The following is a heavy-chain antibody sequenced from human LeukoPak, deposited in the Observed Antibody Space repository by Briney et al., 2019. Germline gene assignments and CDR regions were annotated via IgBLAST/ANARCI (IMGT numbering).Heavy chain of an antibody. CDR2: IYHTGST. D-gene: IGHD3-10*01. CDR1: GGSVSDYY. V-gene: IGHV4-59*02. J-gene: IGHJ4*02. CDR3: ARGKVTMVRGVFDY. Sequence: SETLSLTCTISGGSVSDYYWSWIRQSPGKGLEWIGYIYHTGSTSYSPSLKSRVTISADTSKNQFSLKLSSVTAADTAVYYCARGKVTMVRGVFDYWGQGTLVTVSS.